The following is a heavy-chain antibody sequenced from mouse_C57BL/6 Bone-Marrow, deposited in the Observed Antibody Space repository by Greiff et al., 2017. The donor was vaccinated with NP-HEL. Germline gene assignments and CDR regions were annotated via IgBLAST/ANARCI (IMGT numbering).Heavy chain of an antibody. CDR3: ARGATVVATRGYYFDY. Sequence: VQLQQSGAELVKPGASVKISCKASGYAFSSYWMNWVKQRPGKGLEWIGQIYPGDGDTNYNGKFKGKATLTADKSSSTAYMQLSSLTSEDSAVYFCARGATVVATRGYYFDYWGQGTTLTVSS. CDR1: GYAFSSYW. CDR2: IYPGDGDT. D-gene: IGHD1-1*01. V-gene: IGHV1-80*01. J-gene: IGHJ2*01.